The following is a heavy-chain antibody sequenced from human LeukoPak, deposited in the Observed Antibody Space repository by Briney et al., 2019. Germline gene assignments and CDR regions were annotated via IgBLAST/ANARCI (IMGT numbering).Heavy chain of an antibody. J-gene: IGHJ3*02. CDR2: IYYSGST. CDR1: GGSISRGGYY. CDR3: ARDLGAAAGLAFDI. D-gene: IGHD6-13*01. Sequence: SETLSLTCTVSGGSISRGGYYWSWIRQHPGKGLEWIGYIYYSGSTYYNPSLKSRVTISVDASKNQFSLKLSSVTAADTAVYYCARDLGAAAGLAFDIWGQGTMVTVSS. V-gene: IGHV4-31*03.